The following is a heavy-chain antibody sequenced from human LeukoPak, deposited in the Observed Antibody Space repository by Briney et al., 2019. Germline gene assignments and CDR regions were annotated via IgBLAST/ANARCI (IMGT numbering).Heavy chain of an antibody. V-gene: IGHV3-30*18. CDR3: AKASTYGDYVDY. CDR1: GFTFSSYG. D-gene: IGHD4-17*01. Sequence: GRSLRLSCAASGFTFSSYGMHWVRLAPGKGLEWVAVISYDGSNKYYADSVKGRFTISRDNSKNTLYLQMNSLRAEDTAVYYCAKASTYGDYVDYWGQGTLVTVSS. CDR2: ISYDGSNK. J-gene: IGHJ4*02.